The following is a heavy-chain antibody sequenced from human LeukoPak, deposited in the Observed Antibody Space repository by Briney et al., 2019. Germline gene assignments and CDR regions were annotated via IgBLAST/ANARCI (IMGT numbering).Heavy chain of an antibody. V-gene: IGHV4-61*02. CDR1: GGSISSSSYY. D-gene: IGHD1-20*01. CDR2: IYTSGST. CDR3: AREYNWNDGDYFDY. J-gene: IGHJ4*02. Sequence: PSETLSLTCTVSGGSISSSSYYWGWIRQPAGKRLEWIGRIYTSGSTNYNPSLKSRVTMSVDTSKNQFSLKLSSVTAADTAVYYCAREYNWNDGDYFDYWGQGTLVTVSS.